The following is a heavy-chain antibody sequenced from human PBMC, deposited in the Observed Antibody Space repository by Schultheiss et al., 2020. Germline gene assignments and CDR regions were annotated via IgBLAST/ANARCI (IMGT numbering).Heavy chain of an antibody. Sequence: SETLSLTCTVSGGSISSYYWSWIRQPAGKGLEWIGRIYYSGSTYYNPSLKSRVTISVDTSKNQFSLKLSSVTAADTAVYYCARRGDCSSTSCYLDYYYYMDVWGKGNTGTVSS. D-gene: IGHD2-2*01. J-gene: IGHJ6*03. CDR2: IYYSGST. V-gene: IGHV4-4*07. CDR1: GGSISSYY. CDR3: ARRGDCSSTSCYLDYYYYMDV.